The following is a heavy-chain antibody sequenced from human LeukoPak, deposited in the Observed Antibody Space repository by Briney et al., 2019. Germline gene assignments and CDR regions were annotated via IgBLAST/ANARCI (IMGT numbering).Heavy chain of an antibody. Sequence: NPSETLSLTCAVSGYSISSGYYWGWIRQPPGKGLEWIGSIYHSGSTYYNPSLKSRVTISVDTSKNQFSLKLSSVTAADTAVYYCARRSTVTTYYFDYWGQGTLVTVSS. CDR3: ARRSTVTTYYFDY. D-gene: IGHD4-11*01. V-gene: IGHV4-38-2*01. J-gene: IGHJ4*02. CDR1: GYSISSGYY. CDR2: IYHSGST.